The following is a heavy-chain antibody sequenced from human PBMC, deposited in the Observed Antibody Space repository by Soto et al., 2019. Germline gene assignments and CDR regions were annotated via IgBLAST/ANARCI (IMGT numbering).Heavy chain of an antibody. D-gene: IGHD3-22*01. V-gene: IGHV3-30-3*01. CDR3: ARDRLYHSNTYYRSYGTDV. CDR1: AFTFSSYA. CDR2: ISYDGSDK. Sequence: QVQLVESGGGVVQPGRSLRLSCAASAFTFSSYAMHWVRQAPGKGLDWVAVISYDGSDKYYADSVKGRFTVSRDNSKNDLYLQTTSLRADDMGVYYCARDRLYHSNTYYRSYGTDVWGEGTTVAVSS. J-gene: IGHJ6*04.